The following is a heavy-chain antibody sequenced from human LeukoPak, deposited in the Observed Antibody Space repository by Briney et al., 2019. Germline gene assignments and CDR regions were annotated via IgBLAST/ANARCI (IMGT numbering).Heavy chain of an antibody. V-gene: IGHV3-21*01. CDR2: ISSSSSYI. J-gene: IGHJ4*02. CDR3: ARGRYCSSTSCYMGGDY. D-gene: IGHD2-2*02. CDR1: GFTFSSYS. Sequence: GGSLRLSCAASGFTFSSYSMNWVRQAPGKGLEWVSSISSSSSYIHYADSVKGRFTISRDNAKNSLYLQMNSLRAEDTAVYYCARGRYCSSTSCYMGGDYWGQGTLVTVSS.